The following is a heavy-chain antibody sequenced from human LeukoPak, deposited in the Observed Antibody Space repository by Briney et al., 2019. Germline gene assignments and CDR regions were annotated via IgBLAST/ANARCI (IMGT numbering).Heavy chain of an antibody. D-gene: IGHD3/OR15-3a*01. Sequence: GGSLRLSCAASGFTFSSYWMTWVRQAPGKGLEWVANIKHDGSEKYYVDSVKGRFTISRDNADNSLYLQMNSLRGEDTAVYYCVGGDSIPWGQGALVTVSS. J-gene: IGHJ5*02. CDR1: GFTFSSYW. CDR2: IKHDGSEK. V-gene: IGHV3-7*01. CDR3: VGGDSIP.